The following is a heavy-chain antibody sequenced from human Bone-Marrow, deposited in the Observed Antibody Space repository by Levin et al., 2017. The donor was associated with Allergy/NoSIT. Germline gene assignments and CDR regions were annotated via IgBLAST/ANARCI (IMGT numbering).Heavy chain of an antibody. V-gene: IGHV3-30-3*01. CDR2: ISGDGTNK. D-gene: IGHD6-19*01. Sequence: SCAATGFTFSRAMHWVRQAPGKGLDWVAVISGDGTNKYYAESVKGRFTISRDNAKTTLDLQMNSLRAEDTAVYYCARKGGSSGWYDYLDYWGQGTLVTVSS. CDR1: GFTFSRA. CDR3: ARKGGSSGWYDYLDY. J-gene: IGHJ4*02.